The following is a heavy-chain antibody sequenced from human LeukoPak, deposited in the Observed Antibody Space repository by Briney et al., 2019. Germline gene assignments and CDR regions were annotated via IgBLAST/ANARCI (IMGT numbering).Heavy chain of an antibody. CDR1: GYSFILYG. CDR2: ISTSTGDT. Sequence: GASVKVSCKTSGYSFILYGISWVRQAPGQGPEWMGWISTSTGDTKYTQKFQGRVTLTTDTSTSTAYMELSSLRSDDTAVYYCARDDNYGIFVNVDYWGQGTRVTVSS. V-gene: IGHV1-18*01. CDR3: ARDDNYGIFVNVDY. J-gene: IGHJ4*02. D-gene: IGHD4-11*01.